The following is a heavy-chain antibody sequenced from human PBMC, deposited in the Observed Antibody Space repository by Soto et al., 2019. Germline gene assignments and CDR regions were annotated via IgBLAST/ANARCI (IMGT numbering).Heavy chain of an antibody. J-gene: IGHJ3*02. CDR1: GFTFSSYG. CDR3: ARDRASITMYAFDI. V-gene: IGHV3-33*01. Sequence: GGSLRLSCAASGFTFSSYGMHWVRQAPGKGLEWVAVIWYDGSNKYYADSVKGRFTISRDNSKNTLYLQMNSLRAEDTAVYYCARDRASITMYAFDIWGQGTMVTVSS. CDR2: IWYDGSNK. D-gene: IGHD3-10*02.